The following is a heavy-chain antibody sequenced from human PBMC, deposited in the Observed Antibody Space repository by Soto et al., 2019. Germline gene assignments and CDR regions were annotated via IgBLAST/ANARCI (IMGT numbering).Heavy chain of an antibody. CDR2: IWYDGSNK. D-gene: IGHD6-19*01. J-gene: IGHJ5*02. V-gene: IGHV3-33*01. Sequence: QVPLVESGGGVVQPGRSLRLSCAASGFTFSSYGMHWVRQAPGKGLEWVAVIWYDGSNKYYADSVKGRFTISRDNSKNTLYLQMNSLRAEDTAVYYCAREAGRVAGSNWFDPWGQGTLVTVSS. CDR1: GFTFSSYG. CDR3: AREAGRVAGSNWFDP.